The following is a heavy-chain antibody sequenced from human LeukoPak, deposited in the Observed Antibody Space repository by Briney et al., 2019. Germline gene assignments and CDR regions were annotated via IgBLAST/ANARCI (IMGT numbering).Heavy chain of an antibody. Sequence: GGSLRLSCAASGFTFSDYYMSWIRQAPGKGLEWVSYISSRSNTIYYADSVKGRFTISRDNAKNSLYLHMNSLRSEDTAVYYCARWGRTYNILTGYSYWGQGTLVTVSS. J-gene: IGHJ4*02. D-gene: IGHD3-9*01. CDR3: ARWGRTYNILTGYSY. V-gene: IGHV3-11*01. CDR2: ISSRSNTI. CDR1: GFTFSDYY.